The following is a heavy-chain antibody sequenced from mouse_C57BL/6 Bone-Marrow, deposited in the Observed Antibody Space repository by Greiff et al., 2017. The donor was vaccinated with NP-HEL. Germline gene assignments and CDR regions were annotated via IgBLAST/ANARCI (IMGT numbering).Heavy chain of an antibody. D-gene: IGHD1-1*01. Sequence: EVKLQESGPVLVKPGPSVKISCKASGFTFTDYYMHWVKQSPGKSLEWIGLVYPYNGGTSYNQKFKGKATLTVDTSSSTAYMELNSLTSEDSAVYYCASPYYYGTLAYWGQGTLVTVSA. CDR3: ASPYYYGTLAY. J-gene: IGHJ3*01. CDR1: GFTFTDYY. CDR2: VYPYNGGT. V-gene: IGHV1-36*01.